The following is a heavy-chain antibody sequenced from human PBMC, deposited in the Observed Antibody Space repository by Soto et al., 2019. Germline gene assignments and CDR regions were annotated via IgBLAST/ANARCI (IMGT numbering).Heavy chain of an antibody. CDR1: GYTFTGYY. Sequence: ASVKVSCKASGYTFTGYYMHWVRQAPGQGLEWMGWINPKSGGTNSAQKFQGRVTMTRDTSISTAYMELRRLRSGDTAVYYCAIGPKHNWFDPWGQGTLVTVSS. J-gene: IGHJ5*02. CDR3: AIGPKHNWFDP. CDR2: INPKSGGT. V-gene: IGHV1-2*02.